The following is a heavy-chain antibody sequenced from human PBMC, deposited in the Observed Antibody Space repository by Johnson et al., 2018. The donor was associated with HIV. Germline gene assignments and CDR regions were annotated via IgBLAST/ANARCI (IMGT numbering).Heavy chain of an antibody. V-gene: IGHV3-30*19. Sequence: QVQLVESGGGVVQPGRSLRLSCAASGFTFDTYGMHWVRQAPGKGLEWVAVIWYDGSNKYYADSVKGRFTISRDNSKNTLYLQMNSLRAEDTAVYYCAREYSSLSQGAFDIWGQGTMVTVSS. CDR2: IWYDGSNK. J-gene: IGHJ3*02. D-gene: IGHD6-6*01. CDR1: GFTFDTYG. CDR3: AREYSSLSQGAFDI.